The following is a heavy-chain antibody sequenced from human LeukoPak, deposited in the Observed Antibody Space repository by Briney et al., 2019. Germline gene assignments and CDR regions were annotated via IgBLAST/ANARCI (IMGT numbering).Heavy chain of an antibody. J-gene: IGHJ5*02. D-gene: IGHD2-8*01. CDR2: IYYSGST. V-gene: IGHV4-31*03. CDR1: GGSISSGGYY. CDR3: ARSRSFYCTNGVCYQYNWFDP. Sequence: SETLSLTCTVSGGSISSGGYYWSWIRQHPGKGLEWIGYIYYSGSTYYNPSLKSRVTISVDTSKNQFSLKLSSVTAADTAVYYCARSRSFYCTNGVCYQYNWFDPWGQRTLVTVSS.